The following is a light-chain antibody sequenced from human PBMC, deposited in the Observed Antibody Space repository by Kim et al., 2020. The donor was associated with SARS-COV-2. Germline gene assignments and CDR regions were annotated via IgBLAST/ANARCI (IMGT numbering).Light chain of an antibody. Sequence: SASVGDRVIITCQASQDINNYLNWYQQKPGHAPKLLIHDASNLEAGVPSRFSGSGSGTHFTFTISSLQPEDLATYYCQQFDDLPGTFGGGTKLEI. J-gene: IGKJ4*01. V-gene: IGKV1-33*01. CDR2: DAS. CDR1: QDINNY. CDR3: QQFDDLPGT.